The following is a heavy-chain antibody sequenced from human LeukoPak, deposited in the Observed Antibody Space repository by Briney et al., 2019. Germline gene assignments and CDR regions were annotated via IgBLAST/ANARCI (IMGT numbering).Heavy chain of an antibody. J-gene: IGHJ4*02. CDR1: GNSISSTNYF. CDR2: IYYGGST. D-gene: IGHD2-2*02. CDR3: AREDRYCSSTSCYTRDY. Sequence: SETLSLTCTVSGNSISSTNYFWAWIRQPPGKGLEWIGSIYYGGSTYSNPSLKSRVTISVDTSKNQFSLKLSSVTAADTAVYYCAREDRYCSSTSCYTRDYWGQGTLLTVSS. V-gene: IGHV4-39*07.